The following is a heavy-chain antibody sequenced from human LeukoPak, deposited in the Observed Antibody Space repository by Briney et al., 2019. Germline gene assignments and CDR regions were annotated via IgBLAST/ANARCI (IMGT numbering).Heavy chain of an antibody. J-gene: IGHJ4*02. CDR3: ARDWAALTYCGGDCYGGYFDY. Sequence: SVKVSCKASGGTFSSYAISWVRQAPGQGLEWMGRIIPIFGTANYAQKFQGRVTITTDESTSTAYMELSSLRSEDTAVYYCARDWAALTYCGGDCYGGYFDYWGQGTLVTASS. V-gene: IGHV1-69*05. CDR2: IIPIFGTA. D-gene: IGHD2-21*02. CDR1: GGTFSSYA.